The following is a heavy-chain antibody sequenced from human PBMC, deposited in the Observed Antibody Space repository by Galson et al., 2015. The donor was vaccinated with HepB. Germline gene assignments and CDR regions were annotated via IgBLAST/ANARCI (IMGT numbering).Heavy chain of an antibody. Sequence: SLRLSCAASGFIFSSYAMSWVRQAPGKGLEWVSAVIGSGVGTYYADSVKGRFTISRDNSKNTLYLQMTSLRAEDTAVYYCAKVGYYDSSNYWPIYYYGLDVWGQGTTVTVSS. CDR2: VIGSGVGT. D-gene: IGHD3-22*01. CDR1: GFIFSSYA. CDR3: AKVGYYDSSNYWPIYYYGLDV. V-gene: IGHV3-23*01. J-gene: IGHJ6*02.